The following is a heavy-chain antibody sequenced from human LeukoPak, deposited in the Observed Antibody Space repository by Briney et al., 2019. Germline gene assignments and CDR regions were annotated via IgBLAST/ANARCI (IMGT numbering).Heavy chain of an antibody. CDR1: GYTLTELS. Sequence: GASVKVSCKVSGYTLTELSMHWVRQAPGKGLEWMGGFDPEGGETIYAQKFQGRVTMTEDTSTDTAYMELSSLRSEDTAVYYCATNILTGYPYFDYWGQGTLVTVSS. V-gene: IGHV1-24*01. D-gene: IGHD3-9*01. J-gene: IGHJ4*02. CDR3: ATNILTGYPYFDY. CDR2: FDPEGGET.